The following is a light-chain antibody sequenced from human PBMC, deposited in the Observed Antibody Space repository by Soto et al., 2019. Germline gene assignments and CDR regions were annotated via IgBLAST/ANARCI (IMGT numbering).Light chain of an antibody. V-gene: IGLV2-14*01. CDR3: TSYTSSSSVV. CDR2: EVS. CDR1: GSDIGGYNY. Sequence: QSALTQPASVSGSPGQSITISCTGTGSDIGGYNYVSWYQQHPGKAPKVMIYEVSNLPSGVSKRFSASKSGNTASLTISGLQAEDEADYYCTSYTSSSSVVFGGGTKLTVL. J-gene: IGLJ2*01.